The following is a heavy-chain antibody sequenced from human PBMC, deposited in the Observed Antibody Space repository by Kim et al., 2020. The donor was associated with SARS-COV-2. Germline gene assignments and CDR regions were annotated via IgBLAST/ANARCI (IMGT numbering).Heavy chain of an antibody. CDR2: ISPDGTNK. J-gene: IGHJ4*01. CDR3: AKVYGAWNYFDY. D-gene: IGHD4-17*01. V-gene: IGHV3-30*18. Sequence: GGSLRLSCAASGFTFSSYPMHWVRQAPGKGLEWVASISPDGTNKYYADSVKGRFSISRDNSNNTLFLQMNSLRAEDTAVFYCAKVYGAWNYFDYWGHGTLVTVSS. CDR1: GFTFSSYP.